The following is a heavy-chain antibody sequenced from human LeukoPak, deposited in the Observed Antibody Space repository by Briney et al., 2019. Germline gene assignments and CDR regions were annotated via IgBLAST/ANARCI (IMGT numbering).Heavy chain of an antibody. CDR1: GFTFSGSA. Sequence: GGSLRLSCAASGFTFSGSAMHWVRQASGKGLEGVGRIRSKANSYATAYAASVKGRFTISRDDSKNTAYLQMNSLKTEDTAVYYCTRPVYSSSWLTDYWGQGTLVTVSS. D-gene: IGHD6-13*01. CDR2: IRSKANSYAT. CDR3: TRPVYSSSWLTDY. V-gene: IGHV3-73*01. J-gene: IGHJ4*02.